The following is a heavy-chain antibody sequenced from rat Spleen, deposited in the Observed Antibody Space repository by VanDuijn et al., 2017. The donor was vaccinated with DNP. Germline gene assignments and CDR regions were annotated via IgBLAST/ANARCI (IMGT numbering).Heavy chain of an antibody. CDR1: GFTFSDYN. CDR3: ATEDYGYPFDY. CDR2: IIYDGGGT. D-gene: IGHD1-7*01. V-gene: IGHV5S10*01. J-gene: IGHJ2*01. Sequence: EVQLVESGGDLVQPGGSLKLSCAASGFTFSDYNMAWVRQAPKKGLEWVATIIYDGGGTYYRDSVKGRFTISRDNAKSTLYLQMDSLRSEDTATYYCATEDYGYPFDYWGQGVMVTVSS.